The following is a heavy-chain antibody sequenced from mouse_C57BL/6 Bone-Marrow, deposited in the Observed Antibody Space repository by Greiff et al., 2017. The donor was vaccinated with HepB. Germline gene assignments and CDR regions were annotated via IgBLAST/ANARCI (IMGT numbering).Heavy chain of an antibody. D-gene: IGHD1-1*01. CDR2: IWTGGGT. J-gene: IGHJ4*01. Sequence: VKLVESGPGLVAPSQSLSITCTVSGFSLTSYAISWVRQPPGKGLEWLGVIWTGGGTNYNSALKSRLSISKDNSKSQVFLKMNSLQTDDTARYYCARNWEFYYGSSYDYAMDYWGQGTSVTVSS. V-gene: IGHV2-9-1*01. CDR3: ARNWEFYYGSSYDYAMDY. CDR1: GFSLTSYA.